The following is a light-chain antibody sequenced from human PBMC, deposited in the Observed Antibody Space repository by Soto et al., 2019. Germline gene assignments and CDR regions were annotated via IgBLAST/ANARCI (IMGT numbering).Light chain of an antibody. CDR1: QSVSSSY. V-gene: IGKV3D-20*02. CDR2: GAS. CDR3: QQRCNWLIT. Sequence: EIVLTQSPGTLSLSPGERATLSCRASQSVSSSYLAWYQQKPGQAPRLLIYGASSRATGIPDRFSGSGSGTDFTLTISRLEPEDFAVYYCQQRCNWLITFGQGTRLEI. J-gene: IGKJ5*01.